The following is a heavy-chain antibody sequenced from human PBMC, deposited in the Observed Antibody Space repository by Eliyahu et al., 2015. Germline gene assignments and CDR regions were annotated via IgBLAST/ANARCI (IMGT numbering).Heavy chain of an antibody. J-gene: IGHJ4*02. V-gene: IGHV6-1*01. CDR3: ARGAHASSWS. Sequence: QVQLQQSGPGLMKPSQTLSLXCAISGDRITSNTAAWSXIXPAPSRSPEWLGRTYYRSTWYYDYAVSVKGRISINPDTSKNQFXLQLNSVTPDDTAMYYCARGAHASSWSWGQGTLVTVSS. CDR2: TYYRSTWYY. D-gene: IGHD6-13*01. CDR1: GDRITSNTAA.